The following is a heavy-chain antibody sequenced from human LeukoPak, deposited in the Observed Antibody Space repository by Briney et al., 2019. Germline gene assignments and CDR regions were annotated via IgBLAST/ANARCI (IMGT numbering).Heavy chain of an antibody. CDR1: GGPISVDY. CDR2: IYYTGRT. J-gene: IGHJ4*02. CDR3: ARDVSVAGTMAYYFDY. V-gene: IGHV4-59*01. D-gene: IGHD6-19*01. Sequence: SETLSLTCIVSGGPISVDYWNWIRQAPGKGLEWIGYIYYTGRTKYNPSLASRLTISIDTSKSQFSLRLTSVTAADTAVYYCARDVSVAGTMAYYFDYWGQGTLVTVSS.